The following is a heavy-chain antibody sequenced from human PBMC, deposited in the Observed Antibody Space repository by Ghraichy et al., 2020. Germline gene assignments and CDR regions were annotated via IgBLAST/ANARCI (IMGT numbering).Heavy chain of an antibody. V-gene: IGHV4-34*01. CDR1: GGSFSGYY. CDR2: INHSGST. Sequence: SETLSLTCAVYGGSFSGYYWSWIRQPPGKGLEWIGEINHSGSTNYNPSLKSRVTISVDTSKNQFSLKLSSVTAADTAVYYCARLPDCWGQGTLVTVSS. J-gene: IGHJ4*02. CDR3: ARLPDC.